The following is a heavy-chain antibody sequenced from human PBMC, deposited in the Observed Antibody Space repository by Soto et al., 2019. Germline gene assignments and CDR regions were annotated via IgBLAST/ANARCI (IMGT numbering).Heavy chain of an antibody. Sequence: QVQLQESGPGLVKPSETLSLTCTVSGGSISSYYWSWIRQPPVKGLEWIGYIYYSGSTNYNPSLTSRGTISVDTSKSQFSLKLSSVTAADTAVYYCARGGWLQLVSYFDYWCQGTLVTVSS. J-gene: IGHJ4*02. CDR2: IYYSGST. CDR1: GGSISSYY. D-gene: IGHD5-12*01. V-gene: IGHV4-59*01. CDR3: ARGGWLQLVSYFDY.